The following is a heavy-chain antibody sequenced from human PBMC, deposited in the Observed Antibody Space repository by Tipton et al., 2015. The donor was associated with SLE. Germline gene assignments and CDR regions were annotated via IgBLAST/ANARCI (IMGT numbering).Heavy chain of an antibody. J-gene: IGHJ4*02. CDR1: GFTFSTYG. D-gene: IGHD3-10*01. Sequence: SLRLSCAASGFTFSTYGMHWVRPAPGKGVEWVAGIWYDGSKNYYADSVKGRFTLSRDNSKNTLYLQMNRLRPDDTAMYYCAKAGLNYCGDYWGQGTLVAVSS. CDR2: IWYDGSKN. V-gene: IGHV3-33*06. CDR3: AKAGLNYCGDY.